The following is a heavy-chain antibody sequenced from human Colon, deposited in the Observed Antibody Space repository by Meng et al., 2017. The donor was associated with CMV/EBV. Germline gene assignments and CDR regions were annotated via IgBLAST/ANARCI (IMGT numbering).Heavy chain of an antibody. V-gene: IGHV4-31*02. J-gene: IGHJ3*02. Sequence: SCTVSGDSITRGAYYWSWIRQHPGKGLEWIGYIYYSGSTNYNPSLKSRINMSVDTSKSQFFLRLNSVTAADTAVYYCARTSTSMIRGGAFDIWGQGTMVTVSS. CDR3: ARTSTSMIRGGAFDI. CDR2: IYYSGST. D-gene: IGHD3-10*01. CDR1: GDSITRGAYY.